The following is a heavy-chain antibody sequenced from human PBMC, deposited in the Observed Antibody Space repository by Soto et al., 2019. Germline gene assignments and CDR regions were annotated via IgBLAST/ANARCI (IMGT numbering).Heavy chain of an antibody. CDR1: GGSISSSNW. V-gene: IGHV4-4*02. Sequence: QVQLQESGPGLVKPSGTLSLTCAVSGGSISSSNWWSWVRQPPGKGLEWIGEIYHSGSTNYNPSRKSRVTISVDKSKNQFSLKLSSVTAADTAVYYCARVKESYSGSYDFDYWGQGTLVTVSS. D-gene: IGHD1-26*01. CDR2: IYHSGST. CDR3: ARVKESYSGSYDFDY. J-gene: IGHJ4*02.